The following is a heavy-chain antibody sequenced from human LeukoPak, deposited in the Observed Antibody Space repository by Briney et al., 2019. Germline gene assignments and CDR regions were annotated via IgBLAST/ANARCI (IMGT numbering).Heavy chain of an antibody. D-gene: IGHD2-2*01. V-gene: IGHV3-66*01. CDR3: ARVGGSSTFDY. CDR2: IYSGGST. J-gene: IGHJ4*02. CDR1: GFTFSSYG. Sequence: GGSLRLSCAASGFTFSSYGMHWVRQAPGKGLEWVSVIYSGGSTYYADSVKGRFTISRDNSKNTLYLQMNSLRAEDTAVYYCARVGGSSTFDYWGQGTLVTVSS.